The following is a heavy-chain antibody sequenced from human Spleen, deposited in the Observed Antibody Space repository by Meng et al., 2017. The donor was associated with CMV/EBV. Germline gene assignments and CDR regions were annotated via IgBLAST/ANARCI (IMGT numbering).Heavy chain of an antibody. V-gene: IGHV3-30*04. CDR1: GFTFTGYA. J-gene: IGHJ4*02. CDR2: ISYDGSNK. Sequence: GESLKISCAASGFTFTGYAMHWVRQAPGKGLEWVAVISYDGSNKHYADSVKGRFTISRDNSKNTLHLQMNSLRPEDTAVYYCAREGTGTTGEYYFDYWGQGTLVTVSS. CDR3: AREGTGTTGEYYFDY. D-gene: IGHD1-1*01.